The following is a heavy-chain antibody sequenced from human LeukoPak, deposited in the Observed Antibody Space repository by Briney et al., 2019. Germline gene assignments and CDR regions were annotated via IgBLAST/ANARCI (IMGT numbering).Heavy chain of an antibody. J-gene: IGHJ5*02. CDR3: ARVSTTMWLDP. D-gene: IGHD3-10*01. Sequence: ASVKVSCKASGYTFGNYEINWVRQAIGQGLEWMGWMSPNSENTGYAQKFQGRVTMTRDISTSTAYMELSSLRSEDTAVYYCARVSTTMWLDPWGQVTLVTVSS. CDR1: GYTFGNYE. CDR2: MSPNSENT. V-gene: IGHV1-8*01.